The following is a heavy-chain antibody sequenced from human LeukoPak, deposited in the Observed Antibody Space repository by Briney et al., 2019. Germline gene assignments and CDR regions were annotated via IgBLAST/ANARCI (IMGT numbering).Heavy chain of an antibody. Sequence: GGSLRLSCAASGFTFSSYALHWVRRAPGKGLEYVSAISSNGGSTYYANSVKGRFTISRGNSKNTLYLQMGSLRAEDMAVYYCARSESGSSSIDYWGQGTLVTVSS. CDR2: ISSNGGST. CDR3: ARSESGSSSIDY. V-gene: IGHV3-64*01. D-gene: IGHD1-26*01. J-gene: IGHJ4*02. CDR1: GFTFSSYA.